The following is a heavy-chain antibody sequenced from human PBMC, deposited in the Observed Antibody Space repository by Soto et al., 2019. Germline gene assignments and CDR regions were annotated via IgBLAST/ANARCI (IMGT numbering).Heavy chain of an antibody. CDR3: AHRSRGYAYYFGQ. D-gene: IGHD5-12*01. Sequence: QITLKESGPTLVKPTQTLTLTCSFSGFSLSTRGVGVGWIRQPPGKALERLALIFWDDDKWYSPSLRSRLAITEDTSETQVGLTMTNMDPVDTATYYCAHRSRGYAYYFGQWGQGPLVTVSA. V-gene: IGHV2-5*02. CDR2: IFWDDDK. J-gene: IGHJ4*02. CDR1: GFSLSTRGVG.